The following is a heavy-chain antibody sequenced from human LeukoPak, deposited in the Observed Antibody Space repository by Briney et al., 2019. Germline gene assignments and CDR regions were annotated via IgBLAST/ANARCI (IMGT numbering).Heavy chain of an antibody. D-gene: IGHD3-22*01. Sequence: SETLFLSCTVSNDSISYYYWGWIRQPRGKGLERKAYICYHRSPNYNPSLKHRVTRSVHASNSQCSLELSSVTAADTAVYYSARGHSSGYYELFDPWGQGTLVTVPS. CDR3: ARGHSSGYYELFDP. CDR2: ICYHRSP. J-gene: IGHJ5*02. V-gene: IGHV4-59*01. CDR1: NDSISYYY.